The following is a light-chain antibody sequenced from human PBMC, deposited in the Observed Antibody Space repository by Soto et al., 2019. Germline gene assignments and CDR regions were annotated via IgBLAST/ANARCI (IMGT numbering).Light chain of an antibody. CDR3: QQYNTAWT. Sequence: DIQMTQSPSTLSASVGDTVTITCRASQSIVRWLAWYQQKPGKAPNLLIFDASTLRSGVPPRFSGSGSGTEFTLTISSLQPDDFATYYCQQYNTAWTFGQGTKVAIK. V-gene: IGKV1-5*01. CDR1: QSIVRW. CDR2: DAS. J-gene: IGKJ1*01.